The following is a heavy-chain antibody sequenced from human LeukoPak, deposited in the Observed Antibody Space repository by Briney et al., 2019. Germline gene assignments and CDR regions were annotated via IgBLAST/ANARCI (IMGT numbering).Heavy chain of an antibody. Sequence: GGSLRLSCAASGFTFSSYSMNWVRQAPGKGPEWVSSISVSGDTHHADSVRGRFTTARDTLKNTLYLQMNSLRADDTAIYYCAKGGYGDYPGRWGQGTLVIVSS. V-gene: IGHV3-23*01. CDR3: AKGGYGDYPGR. J-gene: IGHJ4*02. CDR1: GFTFSSYS. CDR2: ISVSGDT. D-gene: IGHD4-17*01.